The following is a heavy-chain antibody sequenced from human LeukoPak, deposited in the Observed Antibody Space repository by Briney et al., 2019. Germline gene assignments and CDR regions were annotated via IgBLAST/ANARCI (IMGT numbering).Heavy chain of an antibody. D-gene: IGHD3-3*01. V-gene: IGHV3-74*01. Sequence: PGGSLRLSCAASGFTFSTYWMHWVRQAPGKGLVWVSRINTDGSSTSYADSVKGRFTISRDNAKNTLYLQMNSLRAEDTALYYCARGIFWSGFSYYMDVWGKGTTVTVSS. CDR2: INTDGSST. CDR1: GFTFSTYW. J-gene: IGHJ6*03. CDR3: ARGIFWSGFSYYMDV.